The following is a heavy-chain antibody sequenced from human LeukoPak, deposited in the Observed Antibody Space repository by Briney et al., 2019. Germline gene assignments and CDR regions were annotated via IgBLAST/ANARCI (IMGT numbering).Heavy chain of an antibody. CDR2: ISGSGGST. V-gene: IGHV3-23*01. CDR3: AIEFRYSSSPVWFNYYYSYMDV. CDR1: GFTFSSYG. Sequence: GGSLRLSCAASGFTFSSYGMSWVRQAPGKGLEWVSAISGSGGSTYYADSVKGRFTISRDNSKNTLYLQMNSLRVEDTGVYDSAIEFRYSSSPVWFNYYYSYMDVWGKGTTVTVSS. J-gene: IGHJ6*03. D-gene: IGHD6-13*01.